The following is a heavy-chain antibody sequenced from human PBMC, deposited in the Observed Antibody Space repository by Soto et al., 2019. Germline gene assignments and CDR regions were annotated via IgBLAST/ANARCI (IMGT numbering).Heavy chain of an antibody. Sequence: QLQLQESGSGLVKPSQTLSLTCAVSGGSISSGGYSWSWIRQPPGKGLEWIGYIYHSGSTYYNPSLKSRVTISVDRSKNQFSLKLSSVTAADTAVYYCARVLGRGYYYAYFDYWGQGTLVTVSS. CDR3: ARVLGRGYYYAYFDY. D-gene: IGHD3-22*01. J-gene: IGHJ4*02. V-gene: IGHV4-30-2*01. CDR2: IYHSGST. CDR1: GGSISSGGYS.